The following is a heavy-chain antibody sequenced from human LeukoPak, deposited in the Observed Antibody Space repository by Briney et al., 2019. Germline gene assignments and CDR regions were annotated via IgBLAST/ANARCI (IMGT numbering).Heavy chain of an antibody. Sequence: ASVKVSCKASGYTFTSYDINWVRQATGQGLEWMGWMNPNSGNTGYAQKFQGRVTMTRNTSISTAYMELSSLRSEDTAVYYCARGSGPGWGYCSSTSCLYFDYWGQGTLVTVSS. CDR3: ARGSGPGWGYCSSTSCLYFDY. J-gene: IGHJ4*02. CDR2: MNPNSGNT. CDR1: GYTFTSYD. D-gene: IGHD2-2*01. V-gene: IGHV1-8*01.